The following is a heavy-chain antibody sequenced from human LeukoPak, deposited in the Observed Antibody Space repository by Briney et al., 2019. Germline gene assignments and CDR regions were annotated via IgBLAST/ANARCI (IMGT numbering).Heavy chain of an antibody. CDR2: IYYSGST. CDR3: AATYYYGSGSYNAFDI. V-gene: IGHV4-59*01. CDR1: GGSISSYY. Sequence: PSETLSLTCTVSGGSISSYYWSWIRQPPGKGLEWLGYIYYSGSTNYNPSLKSRVTISVDTSKNQFSLKLSSVTAADTAVYYCAATYYYGSGSYNAFDIWGQGTMVTVSS. J-gene: IGHJ3*02. D-gene: IGHD3-10*01.